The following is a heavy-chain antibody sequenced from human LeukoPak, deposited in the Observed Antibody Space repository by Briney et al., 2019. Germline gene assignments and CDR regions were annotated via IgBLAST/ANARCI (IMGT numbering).Heavy chain of an antibody. V-gene: IGHV3-30*18. J-gene: IGHJ4*02. Sequence: GRSLRLSCAASGFTFGSYGMHWVRQAPGKGLEWVAVISYDGSNKYYADSVKGRFTISRDNSKNTLYLQMNSLRAEDTAVYYCAKDLGSSGYFDYWGQGTLVTVSS. CDR2: ISYDGSNK. D-gene: IGHD3-22*01. CDR1: GFTFGSYG. CDR3: AKDLGSSGYFDY.